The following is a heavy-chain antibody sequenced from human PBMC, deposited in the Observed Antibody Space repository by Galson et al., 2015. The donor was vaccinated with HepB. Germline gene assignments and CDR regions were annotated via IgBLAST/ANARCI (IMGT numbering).Heavy chain of an antibody. CDR1: GFTFSSYA. CDR2: ISGSGGST. J-gene: IGHJ6*02. CDR3: AKNRYCSSTSCYNYYYYYGMDV. V-gene: IGHV3-23*01. D-gene: IGHD2-2*01. Sequence: SLRLSCAASGFTFSSYAMSWVRQAPGKGLEWVSAISGSGGSTYYADSVKGRFTISRDNSKNTLYLQMNSLRAEDTAVYYCAKNRYCSSTSCYNYYYYYGMDVWGQGTTVTVSS.